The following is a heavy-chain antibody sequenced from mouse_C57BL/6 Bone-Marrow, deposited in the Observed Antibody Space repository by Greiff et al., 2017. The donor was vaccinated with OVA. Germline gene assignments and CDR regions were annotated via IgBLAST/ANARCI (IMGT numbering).Heavy chain of an antibody. Sequence: VQLQQSGAELVRPGASVKLSCKASGYTFTSYSISWVKQRTGQGLEWIGVIYPRSGTTCYNEKFKGKATLTADNSSRTAYMELRSLTSEDSAVDFCGRGEYYGSSFLDYWGQGTTLTVSS. D-gene: IGHD1-1*01. CDR3: GRGEYYGSSFLDY. V-gene: IGHV1-81*01. J-gene: IGHJ2*01. CDR1: GYTFTSYS. CDR2: IYPRSGTT.